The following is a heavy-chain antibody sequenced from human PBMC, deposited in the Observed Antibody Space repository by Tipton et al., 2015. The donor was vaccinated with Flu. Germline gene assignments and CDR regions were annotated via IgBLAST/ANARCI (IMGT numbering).Heavy chain of an antibody. Sequence: TLSLTCTVSGGSISSSYWSWIRQPPGKGLEWIGYIYYSGRTNYNPSLKSRVTISVDTSKNQFSLKLSSVTAADTAVYYCARDVPRHCYGFYYGMDVWGQGTTVPVSS. CDR1: GGSISSSY. V-gene: IGHV4-59*01. D-gene: IGHD2-21*01. CDR2: IYYSGRT. CDR3: ARDVPRHCYGFYYGMDV. J-gene: IGHJ6*02.